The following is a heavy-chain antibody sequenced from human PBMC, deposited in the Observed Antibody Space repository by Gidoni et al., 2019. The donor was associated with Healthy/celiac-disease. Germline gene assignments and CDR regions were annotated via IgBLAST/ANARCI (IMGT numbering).Heavy chain of an antibody. Sequence: EVQLVESGGGWVQPGRSLRLSGAACGFTLYNYAMHGVRQAPGKGLEWVSGISWNSGSIGYADSVKGSFTISRDNAKNSLYLQMNSLRAEDTALYYCAKVFYDSSGPNAFDIWGQGTMVTVSS. CDR3: AKVFYDSSGPNAFDI. V-gene: IGHV3-9*01. CDR1: GFTLYNYA. J-gene: IGHJ3*02. D-gene: IGHD3-22*01. CDR2: ISWNSGSI.